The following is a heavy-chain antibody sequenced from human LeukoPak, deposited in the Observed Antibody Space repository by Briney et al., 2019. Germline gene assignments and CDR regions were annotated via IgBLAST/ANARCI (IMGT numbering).Heavy chain of an antibody. CDR3: AKLLGDVTTFDY. CDR2: IKEDGSVE. CDR1: GSTFSRSS. J-gene: IGHJ4*02. V-gene: IGHV3-7*01. D-gene: IGHD3-16*01. Sequence: PGESLRLSCAGSGSTFSRSSMAWVRQAPGKGLEWVATIKEDGSVEYYMDSVKGRFTISRDNAEKSLYLQMNSLRAEDTAAYYCAKLLGDVTTFDYWGQGTLVTVSS.